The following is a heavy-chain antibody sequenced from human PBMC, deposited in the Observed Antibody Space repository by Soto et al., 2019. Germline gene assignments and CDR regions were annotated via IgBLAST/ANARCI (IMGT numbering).Heavy chain of an antibody. V-gene: IGHV2-5*02. J-gene: IGHJ5*02. Sequence: QITLKESGPTLVEPTPTLTLTCSFSGFSLSSSGVGVGWLRQAPGTALACLGIIYWDNARRYNPSLKKRLTLTKDTSKKQVILTRFYLEPFDTAAYDYAHRAPDASYWDVGWFETWGQGILVSVS. CDR1: GFSLSSSGVG. CDR3: AHRAPDASYWDVGWFET. D-gene: IGHD1-1*01. CDR2: IYWDNAR.